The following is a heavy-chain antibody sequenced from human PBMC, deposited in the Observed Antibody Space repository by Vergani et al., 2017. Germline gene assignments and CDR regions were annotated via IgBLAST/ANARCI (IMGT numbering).Heavy chain of an antibody. CDR3: ARASCVDHKLELRSYFDY. V-gene: IGHV3-20*04. CDR1: GFTFDDYG. CDR2: INWNGGST. Sequence: EVQLVESGGGVVRPGGSLRLSCAASGFTFDDYGMSWVRQAPGKGLEWVSGINWNGGSTGYADSVKGRFTISRDNAKNSLYLQMNSLRAEDTALYYCARASCVDHKLELRSYFDYWGQGTLVTVSS. D-gene: IGHD1-7*01. J-gene: IGHJ4*02.